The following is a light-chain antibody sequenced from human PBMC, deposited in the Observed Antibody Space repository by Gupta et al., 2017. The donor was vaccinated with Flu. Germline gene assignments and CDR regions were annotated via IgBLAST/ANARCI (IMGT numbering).Light chain of an antibody. J-gene: IGKJ5*01. Sequence: SFLAWYQQKPGQAPRLLIYDASNRATGIPARFSGSGSGTDFTLTISSLEPEDFAVYYCQQRSNWPPITFGQGTRLEI. CDR3: QQRSNWPPIT. V-gene: IGKV3-11*01. CDR1: SF. CDR2: DAS.